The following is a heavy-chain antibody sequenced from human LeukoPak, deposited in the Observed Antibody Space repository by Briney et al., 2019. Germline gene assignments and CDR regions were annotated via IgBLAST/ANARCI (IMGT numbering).Heavy chain of an antibody. Sequence: GGSLRLSCAASGFTFSSYAMSWVRQAPGKGLEWVSAISGSGGSTYYADSVKGRFTISRDNSKNTLYLQMNSLRAEDTAVYYCAKASEYYYGSSGSDFDYWGQGTLVTVSS. D-gene: IGHD3-22*01. V-gene: IGHV3-23*01. CDR2: ISGSGGST. J-gene: IGHJ4*02. CDR3: AKASEYYYGSSGSDFDY. CDR1: GFTFSSYA.